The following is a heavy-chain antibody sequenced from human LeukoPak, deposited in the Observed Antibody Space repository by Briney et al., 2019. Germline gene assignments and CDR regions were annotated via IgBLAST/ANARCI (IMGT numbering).Heavy chain of an antibody. CDR1: GFTFSSYS. V-gene: IGHV3-48*01. J-gene: IGHJ4*02. CDR3: ARDSDPLVDY. Sequence: GGSLRLSCAASGFTFSSYSMDWVRQAPGKGLEWVSYISSSSSTIYYADSVKGRFTISRDNAKNSLYLQMNSLRAEDTAVYCCARDSDPLVDYWGQGTLVTVSS. CDR2: ISSSSSTI. D-gene: IGHD6-6*01.